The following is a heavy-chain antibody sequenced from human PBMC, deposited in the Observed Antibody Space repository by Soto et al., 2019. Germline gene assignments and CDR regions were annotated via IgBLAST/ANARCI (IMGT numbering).Heavy chain of an antibody. CDR2: SAYSGGT. D-gene: IGHD2-15*01. CDR1: CGSIGNNNYF. J-gene: IGHJ4*02. CDR3: AKVVVGATSHSDFDS. V-gene: IGHV4-39*01. Sequence: PSETLSLTCTVSCGSIGNNNYFWGWVRQPPGKGLEWIGSSAYSGGTYKNPSLKSRVTVSVDTSKNQFSLKLTSVTAADTAVYYCAKVVVGATSHSDFDSWGQGTPVTVSS.